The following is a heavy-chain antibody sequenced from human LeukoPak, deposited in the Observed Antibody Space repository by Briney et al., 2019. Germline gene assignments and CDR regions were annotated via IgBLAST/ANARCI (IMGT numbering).Heavy chain of an antibody. CDR2: MSPNRGKT. CDR1: GYTFTSYD. Sequence: ASVKVSCKASGYTFTSYDINGVRQAAGKGVEGVGWMSPNRGKTGSAQNFQGRATITTNTSIPTAYMELTGLRSEDPAVYYCARDLQSIAAADDVAFDSWVQATLVTVPS. CDR3: ARDLQSIAAADDVAFDS. V-gene: IGHV1-8*01. J-gene: IGHJ4*02. D-gene: IGHD6-13*01.